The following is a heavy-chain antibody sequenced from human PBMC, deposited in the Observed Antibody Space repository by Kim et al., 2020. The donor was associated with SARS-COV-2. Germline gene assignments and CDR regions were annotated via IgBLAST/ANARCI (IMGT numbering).Heavy chain of an antibody. Sequence: GGSLRLSCAVSGFSFSSYAMNWVRQAPGKGLEWVSVIGSSGDITYYADSVKGRFTITRDNSKNTLYLQMNSLRAEDTAVYYCAKKYSSDWFYFDPWGQGT. D-gene: IGHD6-19*01. CDR1: GFSFSSYA. J-gene: IGHJ4*02. V-gene: IGHV3-23*01. CDR2: IGSSGDIT. CDR3: AKKYSSDWFYFDP.